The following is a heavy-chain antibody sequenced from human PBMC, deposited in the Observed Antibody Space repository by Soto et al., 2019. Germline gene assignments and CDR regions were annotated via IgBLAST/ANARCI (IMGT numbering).Heavy chain of an antibody. CDR1: GGSISSSSYY. CDR3: ARRALDIVVVVAATNAFDI. CDR2: IYYSGST. D-gene: IGHD2-15*01. Sequence: SETLSLTCTVSGGSISSSSYYWGWIRQPPGKGLEWIGSIYYSGSTYYNPSLKSRVTISVDTSKNQFSLKLSSVTAADTAVYYCARRALDIVVVVAATNAFDIWGQGTMVTVSS. V-gene: IGHV4-39*01. J-gene: IGHJ3*02.